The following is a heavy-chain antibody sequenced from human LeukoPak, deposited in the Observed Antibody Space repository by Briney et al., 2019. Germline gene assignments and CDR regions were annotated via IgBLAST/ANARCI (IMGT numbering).Heavy chain of an antibody. Sequence: PGGSLRLSCTASGFTFGDYAMSWFRQAPGKGLEWVGFIRSKAYGGTTEYAASVKGRFTISRDDSKSIAYLQMNSLKTEDTAVYYCTRDVTELSPLSSAFDYWGQGTLVTVSS. V-gene: IGHV3-49*03. D-gene: IGHD2/OR15-2a*01. CDR1: GFTFGDYA. CDR2: IRSKAYGGTT. CDR3: TRDVTELSPLSSAFDY. J-gene: IGHJ4*02.